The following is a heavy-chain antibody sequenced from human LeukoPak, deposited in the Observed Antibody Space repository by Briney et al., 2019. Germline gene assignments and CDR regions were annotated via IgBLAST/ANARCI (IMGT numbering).Heavy chain of an antibody. CDR3: AKGYFSSTSCPMDV. Sequence: GRSLRLSCAASGFTFSSYGMHWVRQAPGKGLEWVSAISGSGGGTYYTDSVKGRFTISRDNSKNTLYLQMNSLRAEDTAVYYCAKGYFSSTSCPMDVWGQGTTVTVSS. CDR1: GFTFSSYG. J-gene: IGHJ6*02. V-gene: IGHV3-23*01. CDR2: ISGSGGGT. D-gene: IGHD2-2*01.